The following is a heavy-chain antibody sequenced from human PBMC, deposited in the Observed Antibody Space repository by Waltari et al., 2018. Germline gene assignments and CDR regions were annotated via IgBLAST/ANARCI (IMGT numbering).Heavy chain of an antibody. CDR3: AHFPGV. Sequence: EVQLVESGGGLVQPGGSLRPSCEASGLTVGNNFMTWVRRAPGKGLECVALIYSGGTSYYADSVKGRFTISRDSSKNTVSLQMNILTAGDTAVYYCAHFPGVWGQGTMVTVSS. J-gene: IGHJ3*01. V-gene: IGHV3-66*01. CDR2: IYSGGTS. CDR1: GLTVGNNF.